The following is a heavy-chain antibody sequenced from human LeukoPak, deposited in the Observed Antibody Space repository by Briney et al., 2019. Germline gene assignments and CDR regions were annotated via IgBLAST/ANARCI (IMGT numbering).Heavy chain of an antibody. CDR2: ISGSGGST. CDR1: GFTFSNYA. J-gene: IGHJ4*02. CDR3: AKVRDSSGWGTLFGY. V-gene: IGHV3-23*01. Sequence: GGSLRLSCAASGFTFSNYAMSWVRQAPGKGLEWVSAISGSGGSTFYPGSVKGRFTISRDNSKNTLYLEMNSLRAEDTAVYYCAKVRDSSGWGTLFGYSGQGTLVTVSS. D-gene: IGHD6-19*01.